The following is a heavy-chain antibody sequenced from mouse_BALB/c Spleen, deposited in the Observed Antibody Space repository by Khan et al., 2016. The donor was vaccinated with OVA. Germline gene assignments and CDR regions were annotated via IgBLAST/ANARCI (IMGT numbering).Heavy chain of an antibody. Sequence: EVELVESGGDLVKPGGSLKLSCAASGFTFSSYGMSWVRQTPDKRLEWVATTTSGGSYTYYPDSVKGRFTISRDNAKNTPYLQMTSLKSEDTAMYYCARLGNSWGQGTLVTVSA. V-gene: IGHV5-6*01. CDR3: ARLGNS. CDR2: TTSGGSYT. D-gene: IGHD2-1*01. CDR1: GFTFSSYG. J-gene: IGHJ3*01.